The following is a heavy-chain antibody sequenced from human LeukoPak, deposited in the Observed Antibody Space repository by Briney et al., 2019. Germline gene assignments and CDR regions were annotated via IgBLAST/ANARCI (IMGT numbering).Heavy chain of an antibody. D-gene: IGHD4-17*01. CDR3: ARGRPYGEVVS. V-gene: IGHV4-39*07. Sequence: SETLSLTCTVSGGSISSSSYYWGWIRQPPGKGLEWIGSIYYSGSTYYNPSLKSRVTISVDTSKNQFSLKLSSVTAADTAVYYCARGRPYGEVVSWGQGTLVTVSS. J-gene: IGHJ4*02. CDR1: GGSISSSSYY. CDR2: IYYSGST.